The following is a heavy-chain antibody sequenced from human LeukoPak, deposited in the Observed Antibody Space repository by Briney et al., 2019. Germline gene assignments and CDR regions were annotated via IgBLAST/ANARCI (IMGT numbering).Heavy chain of an antibody. CDR2: ISFDGAYR. D-gene: IGHD4-23*01. CDR1: GFTSSA. V-gene: IGHV3-30*04. CDR3: TRESGNSVFGVSLS. Sequence: GGSLRLSCAASGFTSSAIHWVRQSPGKGLEWLAIISFDGAYRYYADSVKGRFTISRDNAKNTLYLQMNSLRAEDTAVYYCTRESGNSVFGVSLSWGQGTLVTVSS. J-gene: IGHJ5*02.